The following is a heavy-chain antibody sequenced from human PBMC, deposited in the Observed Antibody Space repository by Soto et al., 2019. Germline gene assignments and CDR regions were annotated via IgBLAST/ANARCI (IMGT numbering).Heavy chain of an antibody. CDR2: IIPIFGTA. CDR1: GGTFSNYA. V-gene: IGHV1-69*01. CDR3: ARPVEMATISRSYLFY. D-gene: IGHD5-12*01. J-gene: IGHJ4*02. Sequence: QVQLVQSGAEVKKPGSSVKVSCKASGGTFSNYAINWVRQAPGQGLEWMGGIIPIFGTANYAQKFQGRVTITADESTSTAYLDLSSLRSEATAVYYCARPVEMATISRSYLFYWGQGTLVTVSS.